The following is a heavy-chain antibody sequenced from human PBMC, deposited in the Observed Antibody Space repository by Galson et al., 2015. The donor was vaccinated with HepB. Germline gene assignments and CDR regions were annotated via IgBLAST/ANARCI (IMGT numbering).Heavy chain of an antibody. J-gene: IGHJ4*02. V-gene: IGHV1-18*01. CDR3: ARVSADYDYVWGSSRYWAPTQQGDYLDY. D-gene: IGHD3-16*02. Sequence: SVKVSCKASGYTFTSSGITWVRQAPGQGLEWMGWIRTYHANTNYAESFRGRAVLTLDITTNPAYLELRTLGSDDTAVYFCARVSADYDYVWGSSRYWAPTQQGDYLDYWGQGTLVTVSS. CDR2: IRTYHANT. CDR1: GYTFTSSG.